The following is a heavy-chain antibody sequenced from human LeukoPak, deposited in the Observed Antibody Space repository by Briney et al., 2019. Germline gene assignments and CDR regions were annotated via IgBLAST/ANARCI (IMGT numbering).Heavy chain of an antibody. Sequence: SVKVSCKASGGTFSSYAISWVRQAPGQGLEWMGRIIPILGIANYAQKFQGRVTLTPDKATSTAYMELSTLRSEDTAVYYCARDNYCSSTSCYRTFDPWGQGTLVTVSS. J-gene: IGHJ5*02. D-gene: IGHD2-2*02. CDR1: GGTFSSYA. CDR3: ARDNYCSSTSCYRTFDP. V-gene: IGHV1-69*04. CDR2: IIPILGIA.